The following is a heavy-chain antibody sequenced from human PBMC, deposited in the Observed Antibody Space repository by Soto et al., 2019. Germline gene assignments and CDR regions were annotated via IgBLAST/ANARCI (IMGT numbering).Heavy chain of an antibody. CDR3: ARGNGSPYDY. Sequence: SETLSLTCAVYGGSFSGYYWSWIRQPPGKGLEWIGEINHSGSTNYNPSLKSRVTISVDTSKNQFSLKLGSVTAADTAVYYCARGNGSPYDYWGQGTLVTVSS. V-gene: IGHV4-34*01. CDR1: GGSFSGYY. CDR2: INHSGST. J-gene: IGHJ4*02.